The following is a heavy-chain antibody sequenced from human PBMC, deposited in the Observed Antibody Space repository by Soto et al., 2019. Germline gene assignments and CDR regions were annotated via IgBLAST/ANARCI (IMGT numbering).Heavy chain of an antibody. CDR2: ISYDGSNK. V-gene: IGHV3-30*18. D-gene: IGHD5-12*01. CDR1: GFTFSSYG. J-gene: IGHJ4*02. CDR3: AKAWVKMATISGFDY. Sequence: GGSLRLSCAASGFTFSSYGMHWVRQAPGKGLEWVAVISYDGSNKYYADSVKGRFTISRDNSKNTLYLQMNSLRAEDTAVYYCAKAWVKMATISGFDYWGQGTLVTVSS.